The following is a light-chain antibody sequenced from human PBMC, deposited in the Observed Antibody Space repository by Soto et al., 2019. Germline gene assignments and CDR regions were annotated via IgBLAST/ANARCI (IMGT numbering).Light chain of an antibody. CDR3: QVWDSSDSHVV. Sequence: SYELTQPPSVSLAPGKTARIICGGKNIGSKSVQWYQQRPGRAPVLVIYDSDRPSGIPERFSGSNSGDTATLSISRVEAGDEADYYCQVWDSSDSHVVFGGGTQLTVL. CDR2: DS. J-gene: IGLJ2*01. CDR1: NIGSKS. V-gene: IGLV3-21*04.